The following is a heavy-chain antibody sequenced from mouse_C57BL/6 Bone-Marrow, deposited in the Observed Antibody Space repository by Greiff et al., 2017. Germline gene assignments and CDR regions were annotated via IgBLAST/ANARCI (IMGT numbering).Heavy chain of an antibody. CDR3: ARPYGSSYEAMDY. CDR2: ISSGSSTI. J-gene: IGHJ4*01. Sequence: EVHLVESGGGLVKPGGSLKLSCAASGFTFSDYGMHWVRQAPEKGLEWVAYISSGSSTIYYADTVKGRFTISRDNAKNTLFLQITSLRSEDTAMYYCARPYGSSYEAMDYWGQGTSVTVSS. CDR1: GFTFSDYG. V-gene: IGHV5-17*01. D-gene: IGHD1-1*01.